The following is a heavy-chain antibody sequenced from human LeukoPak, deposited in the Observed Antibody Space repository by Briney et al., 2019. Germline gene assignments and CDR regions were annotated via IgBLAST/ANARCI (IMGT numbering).Heavy chain of an antibody. CDR2: ISSSSSYI. CDR1: GFTFSRYS. J-gene: IGHJ4*02. V-gene: IGHV3-21*01. CDR3: ARLGAYSSGWYDY. Sequence: PGGSLRLSCEASGFTFSRYSMTWVRQAPGKGLEWVSSISSSSSYIYYADSVKGRFTISRDNAKNSLYLQMNSLRAEDTAVYYCARLGAYSSGWYDYWGQGTLVTVSS. D-gene: IGHD6-19*01.